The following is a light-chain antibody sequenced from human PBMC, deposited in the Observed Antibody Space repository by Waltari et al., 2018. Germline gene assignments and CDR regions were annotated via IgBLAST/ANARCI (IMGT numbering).Light chain of an antibody. CDR3: QTCVTCICWV. V-gene: IGLV4-69*01. CDR1: SVRSSNS. CDR2: VNNDTSH. J-gene: IGLJ3*02. Sequence: QLVLTQSPSASASLGTSATHSCTLSSVRSSNSTAWQQLQPEKGPRYVMKVNNDTSHTKGDGITDRVSGSGSGAERYRTIFNLQSEDEADSECQTCVTCICWVFGVGTKLTV.